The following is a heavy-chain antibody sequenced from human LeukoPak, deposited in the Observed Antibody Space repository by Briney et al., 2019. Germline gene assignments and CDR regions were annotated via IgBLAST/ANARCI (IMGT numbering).Heavy chain of an antibody. CDR3: AKDGQYSSSSPYYFDY. J-gene: IGHJ4*02. D-gene: IGHD6-6*01. CDR1: GFTFSSYT. V-gene: IGHV3-23*01. Sequence: GGSLRLSCAASGFTFSSYTMSWVPPAPGKGLEWGSGISASGGTTYYADSVEGRFTISTANTKNTLYVQMNRLRAEETAVYYCAKDGQYSSSSPYYFDYWGQGTLVTVSS. CDR2: ISASGGTT.